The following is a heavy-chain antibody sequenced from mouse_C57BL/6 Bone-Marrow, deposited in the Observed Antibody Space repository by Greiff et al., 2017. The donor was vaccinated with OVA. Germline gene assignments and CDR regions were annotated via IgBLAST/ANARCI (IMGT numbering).Heavy chain of an antibody. V-gene: IGHV14-4*01. Sequence: VQLQQSGAELVRPGASVKLSCTASGFNIKDDYMHWVKQRPEQGLEWIGWIDPENGDTEYASKFQGKATITADTSSNTAYLQLSSLTSEDTAVYYGTTWATVVATRYFDVWGTGTTVTVSS. D-gene: IGHD1-1*01. CDR2: IDPENGDT. CDR1: GFNIKDDY. J-gene: IGHJ1*03. CDR3: TTWATVVATRYFDV.